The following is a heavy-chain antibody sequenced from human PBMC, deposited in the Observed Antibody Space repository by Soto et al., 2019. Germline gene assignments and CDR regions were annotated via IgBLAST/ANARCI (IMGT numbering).Heavy chain of an antibody. J-gene: IGHJ5*02. Sequence: VASVKVSCKASGYVFTVFHMHWVRQAPGQGLEWMGMINPSDGRTEYAQKFQGRVTMTSDTSTSTVYMELSTLRSEDTAIYYCARAGINWLDPWGQGTQVTVSS. CDR1: GYVFTVFH. CDR2: INPSDGRT. D-gene: IGHD1-20*01. CDR3: ARAGINWLDP. V-gene: IGHV1-46*01.